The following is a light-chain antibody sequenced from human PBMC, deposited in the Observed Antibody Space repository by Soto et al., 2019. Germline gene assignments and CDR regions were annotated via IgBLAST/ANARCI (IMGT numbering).Light chain of an antibody. J-gene: IGLJ2*01. CDR1: SSDVGGYNY. CDR2: EVS. Sequence: QSALTQPASVSGSPGQSITISCTGTSSDVGGYNYVSWYQQHPGKAPKLMIYEVSNRPSGVSNRFSGSKSGTKASLTISGLQAEDEADYYCSSYTSSSTVVFGGGTKVTVL. V-gene: IGLV2-14*01. CDR3: SSYTSSSTVV.